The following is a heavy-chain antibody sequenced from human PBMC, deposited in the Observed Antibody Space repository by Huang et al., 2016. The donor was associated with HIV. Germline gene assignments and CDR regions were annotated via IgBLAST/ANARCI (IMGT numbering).Heavy chain of an antibody. Sequence: QVQLQQWGAGLLKPSETLSLTCAVYGGSFSGYYWSWIRQPPGKGLEWIGEINHSGSNNYNPSLKSRVTISVDTSKNQFSLKLSSVTAADTAVYYCAGAAAGTSYYYYYMDVWGKGTTVTVSS. CDR3: AGAAAGTSYYYYYMDV. J-gene: IGHJ6*03. V-gene: IGHV4-34*01. CDR1: GGSFSGYY. D-gene: IGHD6-13*01. CDR2: INHSGSN.